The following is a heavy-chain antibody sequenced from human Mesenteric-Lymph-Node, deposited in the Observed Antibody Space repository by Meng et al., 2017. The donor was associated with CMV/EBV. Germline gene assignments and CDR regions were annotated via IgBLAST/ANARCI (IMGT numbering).Heavy chain of an antibody. D-gene: IGHD3-3*01. CDR2: INSDGSST. Sequence: ESPKISGAASGFTFSSYWMHWVRQAPGKGLVWVSRINSDGSSTSYADSVKGRFTISRDNAKNTLYLQMNSLRAEDTAVYYCARFGGFGVVQEDYWGQGTLVTVSS. V-gene: IGHV3-74*01. CDR1: GFTFSSYW. CDR3: ARFGGFGVVQEDY. J-gene: IGHJ4*02.